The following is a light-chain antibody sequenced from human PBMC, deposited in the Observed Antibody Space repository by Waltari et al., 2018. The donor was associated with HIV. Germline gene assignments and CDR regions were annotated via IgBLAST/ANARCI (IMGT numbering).Light chain of an antibody. V-gene: IGKV1-12*01. CDR3: QQADGLPWT. Sequence: DIQMTQSPLFVSAPVGDRVTITCRARQAISSWLTWYQQRPGAAPNLLIYASSTLQSGVPTRFSGSRSGTNFTLTISSLQPEDFATYYCQQADGLPWTFGQGTKVEMK. CDR2: ASS. CDR1: QAISSW. J-gene: IGKJ1*01.